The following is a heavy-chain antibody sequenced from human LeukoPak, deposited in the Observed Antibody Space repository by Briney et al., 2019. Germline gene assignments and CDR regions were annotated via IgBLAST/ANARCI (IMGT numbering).Heavy chain of an antibody. CDR3: AREGSSRPFDY. V-gene: IGHV4-4*07. Sequence: SETLSLTCTVSGDSVSSYYWTWIRQSAGKGLEWIGRIYSSGTTHYNPSLKSRVTMSVDTSKNQFTLKLSSVTAADTAVYYCAREGSSRPFDYWGQGTLVTVSS. CDR1: GDSVSSYY. D-gene: IGHD1-26*01. CDR2: IYSSGTT. J-gene: IGHJ4*02.